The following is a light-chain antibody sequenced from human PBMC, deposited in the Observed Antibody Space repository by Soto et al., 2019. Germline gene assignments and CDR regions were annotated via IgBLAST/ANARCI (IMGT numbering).Light chain of an antibody. CDR1: SGHTSYA. CDR2: LNSNGSH. V-gene: IGLV4-69*01. CDR3: KTWGTGSHAV. Sequence: QPVLTQSPSASASLGASVKLTCTLNSGHTSYAITWHQQQPEKGPRYLMKLNSNGSHSKGDGIPDRFSGSSSGAERYLTISSPQSEDEADYYCKTWGTGSHAVFGGGTKLTVL. J-gene: IGLJ2*01.